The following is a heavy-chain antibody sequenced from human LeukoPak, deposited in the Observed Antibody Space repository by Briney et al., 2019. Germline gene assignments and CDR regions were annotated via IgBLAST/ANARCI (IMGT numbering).Heavy chain of an antibody. V-gene: IGHV3-11*04. Sequence: PGGSLRLSCAASGFTFSDYYMSWIRQAPGKGREGVSYISSSGSTIYYADSVKDRFTISRDNAKNSLYLQMNSLRAEDTAVYYCARGPEKDAFAIWGQGTMVTVSS. CDR1: GFTFSDYY. CDR2: ISSSGSTI. D-gene: IGHD1-14*01. J-gene: IGHJ3*02. CDR3: ARGPEKDAFAI.